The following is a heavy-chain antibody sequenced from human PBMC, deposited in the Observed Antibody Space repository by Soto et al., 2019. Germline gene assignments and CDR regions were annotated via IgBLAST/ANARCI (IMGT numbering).Heavy chain of an antibody. CDR1: GFTFSSYS. Sequence: GGSLRLSCAASGFTFSSYSMNWVRQAPGKGLEWVSSISSSSSYIYYADSAKGRFTISRDNAKNSLYLQMNSLRAEDTAVYYCARVKGGMAARRDFDYWGQGTLVTVSS. CDR2: ISSSSSYI. J-gene: IGHJ4*02. D-gene: IGHD6-6*01. V-gene: IGHV3-21*01. CDR3: ARVKGGMAARRDFDY.